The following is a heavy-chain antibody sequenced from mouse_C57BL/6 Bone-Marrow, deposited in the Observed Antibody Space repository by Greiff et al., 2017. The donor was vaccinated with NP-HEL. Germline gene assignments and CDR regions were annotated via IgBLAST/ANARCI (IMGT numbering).Heavy chain of an antibody. CDR2: IRSKSNNYAT. Sequence: EVMLVESGGGLVQPKGSLKLSCAASGFSFNTYAMNWVRQAPGKGLEWVARIRSKSNNYATYYADSVKDRFTISRDDSESMLYLQMNNLKTEDTAMYYCVRHYDGAFAYWGQGTLVTVSA. J-gene: IGHJ3*01. D-gene: IGHD2-12*01. CDR1: GFSFNTYA. CDR3: VRHYDGAFAY. V-gene: IGHV10-1*01.